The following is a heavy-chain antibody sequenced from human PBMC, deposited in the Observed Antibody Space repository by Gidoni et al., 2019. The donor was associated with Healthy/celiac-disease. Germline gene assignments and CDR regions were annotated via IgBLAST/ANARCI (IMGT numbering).Heavy chain of an antibody. J-gene: IGHJ4*02. Sequence: EVQLVESGGGVVRPGGSLRLSCAASGFTFADSGGSWVRQAPGKGLDWGSGINWNGGSTGYADSVKGRFTISRDNAKNSLYLQMNSLRAEDTALYYCARDVVVVAATLYYFDYWGQGTLVTVSS. CDR3: ARDVVVVAATLYYFDY. D-gene: IGHD2-15*01. V-gene: IGHV3-20*04. CDR2: INWNGGST. CDR1: GFTFADSG.